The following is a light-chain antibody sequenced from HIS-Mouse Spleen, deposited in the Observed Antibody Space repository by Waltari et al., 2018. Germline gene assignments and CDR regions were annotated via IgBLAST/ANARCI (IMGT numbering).Light chain of an antibody. J-gene: IGLJ2*01. CDR3: SSYTSSSTEV. CDR1: SSDVGGYNY. Sequence: QSALTQPASVSGSPGQSITISCTGTSSDVGGYNYVPWYQQPPGKAPKLMIYDVSTRPSGVSNRVSGSKTGNTASLTISGLQAEDEADYYCSSYTSSSTEVFGGGTKLTVL. V-gene: IGLV2-14*03. CDR2: DVS.